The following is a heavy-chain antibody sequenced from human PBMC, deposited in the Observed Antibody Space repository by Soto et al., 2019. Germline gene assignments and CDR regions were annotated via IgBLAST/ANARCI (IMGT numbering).Heavy chain of an antibody. CDR1: GFTFSSYA. CDR2: ISGSGGST. V-gene: IGHV3-23*01. CDR3: AKVLHGTTDFDY. Sequence: GGSLRLSCAASGFTFSSYAMSWVRQAPGKGLEGVSAISGSGGSTYYANSVKGRFTISRDNSKNTLYLQMNSLRAEDTAVYYCAKVLHGTTDFDYWGQGTLVTVSS. D-gene: IGHD2-2*01. J-gene: IGHJ4*02.